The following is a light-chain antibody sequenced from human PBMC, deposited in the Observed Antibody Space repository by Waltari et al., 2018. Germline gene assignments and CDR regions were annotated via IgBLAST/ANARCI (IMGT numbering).Light chain of an antibody. CDR2: GAS. CDR3: QQDYSYPLT. CDR1: QGIRND. V-gene: IGKV1-6*01. Sequence: AIQMTQSPSSLSASVGDIITITCRASQGIRNDLGWYQQKPGKAPNLLISGASSLPSGVPSRFSGSGSGTEFTLTISSLQPEDFATYDCQQDYSYPLTFGGGTKVEIK. J-gene: IGKJ4*01.